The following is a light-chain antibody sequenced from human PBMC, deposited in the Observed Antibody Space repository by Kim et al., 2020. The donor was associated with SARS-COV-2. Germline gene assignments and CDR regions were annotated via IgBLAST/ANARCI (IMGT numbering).Light chain of an antibody. V-gene: IGLV3-1*01. CDR2: QDS. J-gene: IGLJ3*02. CDR1: KLGDKY. CDR3: QAWDSSTWV. Sequence: VSPGQTASITCSGDKLGDKYACWYQQKPGQSPVLVIYQDSKRPSGIPERFSGSNSGNTATLTVSGTQAMDEADYYCQAWDSSTWVFGGGTKLTVL.